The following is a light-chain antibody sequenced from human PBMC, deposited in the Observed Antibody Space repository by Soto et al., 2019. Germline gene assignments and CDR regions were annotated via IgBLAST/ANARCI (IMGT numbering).Light chain of an antibody. CDR2: TAS. CDR1: QSISTY. J-gene: IGKJ4*01. V-gene: IGKV1-39*01. CDR3: QQCDDILPVT. Sequence: DIQMTQSPASLSSSVGDRVTITCRASQSISTYLNWYQQHPGKAPKLLIYTASNMASGVPSRFSGSGSGTDFTLTISRLQPEDFAVYYCQQCDDILPVTFGGGTRVEIK.